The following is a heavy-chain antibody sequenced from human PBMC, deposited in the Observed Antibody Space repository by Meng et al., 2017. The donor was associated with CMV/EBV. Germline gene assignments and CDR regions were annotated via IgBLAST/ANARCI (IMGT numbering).Heavy chain of an antibody. Sequence: QVRRLQWGGGRLKPSETLSLSCAVYGGSFSGYYWSWIRQPPGKGLEWIGEINHSGSTNYNPSLKSRVTISVDTSKNQFSLKLSSVTAADTAVYYCARGGIAAAGPFDYWGQGTLVTVSS. D-gene: IGHD6-13*01. CDR3: ARGGIAAAGPFDY. CDR1: GGSFSGYY. CDR2: INHSGST. J-gene: IGHJ4*02. V-gene: IGHV4-34*01.